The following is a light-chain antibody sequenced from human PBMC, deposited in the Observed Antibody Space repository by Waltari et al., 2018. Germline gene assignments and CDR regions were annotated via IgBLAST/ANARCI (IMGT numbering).Light chain of an antibody. CDR1: QNVSKW. V-gene: IGKV1-5*03. CDR2: KAS. Sequence: DIQMTQSPSTLSASVGDRVTITCRASQNVSKWLAWYQQKPGNAPKLLVYKASTLSSGVPSRFSGSGSGTEFSLTISSLQPDDFATYYCQQSYTYSYTFGQGTKLEIK. J-gene: IGKJ2*01. CDR3: QQSYTYSYT.